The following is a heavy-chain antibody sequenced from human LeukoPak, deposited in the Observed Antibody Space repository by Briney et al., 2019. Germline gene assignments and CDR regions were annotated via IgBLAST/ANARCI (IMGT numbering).Heavy chain of an antibody. CDR3: ATQVVPAAIPDSFDI. CDR2: IYRSGST. V-gene: IGHV4-38-2*01. Sequence: SETLSLTCAVSGYSISTGYYWGWIRQPPGKGLEFIASIYRSGSTYHNPSLRSRVTISLGTSKNQFSLKLSSVTAADTAVYYCATQVVPAAIPDSFDIWGQGTMVTVSS. D-gene: IGHD2-2*01. J-gene: IGHJ3*02. CDR1: GYSISTGYY.